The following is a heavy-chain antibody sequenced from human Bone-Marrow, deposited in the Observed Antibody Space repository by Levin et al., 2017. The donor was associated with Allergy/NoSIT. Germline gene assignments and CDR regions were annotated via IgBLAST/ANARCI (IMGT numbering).Heavy chain of an antibody. CDR2: ITTDGDTA. Sequence: QAGGSLRLSCSASGFTFNNYAMHWVRQAPGKGLECVSAITTDGDTAYYADSVKGRFTISRDNSKNTLYLQMSSLRVEDTAVYYCAKDLPAPFYSYYQLSFDYWGQGTLVTVSS. J-gene: IGHJ4*02. CDR1: GFTFNNYA. CDR3: AKDLPAPFYSYYQLSFDY. V-gene: IGHV3-64D*06. D-gene: IGHD4-11*01.